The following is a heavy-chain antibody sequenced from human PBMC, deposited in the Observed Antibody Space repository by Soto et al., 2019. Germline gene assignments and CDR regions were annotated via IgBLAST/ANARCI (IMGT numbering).Heavy chain of an antibody. D-gene: IGHD6-13*01. J-gene: IGHJ4*02. Sequence: EVQLVESGGGLVQPGRSLRLSCAASGFTFGDYAMHWVRQAPGKGLEWVSGICWNSGSIGYADSVKGRFTISRDNAKNSLYLQMNRRRAEDTALYYCAKDLSRIAAAGPLDYWGQGTRVTVSS. CDR1: GFTFGDYA. V-gene: IGHV3-9*01. CDR3: AKDLSRIAAAGPLDY. CDR2: ICWNSGSI.